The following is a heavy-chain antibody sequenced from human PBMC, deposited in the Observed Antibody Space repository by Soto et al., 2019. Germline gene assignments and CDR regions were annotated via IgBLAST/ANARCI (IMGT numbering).Heavy chain of an antibody. J-gene: IGHJ4*02. CDR3: AKVVVGATSHSDFDS. V-gene: IGHV4-39*01. Sequence: QLQLQESGPGLVRPSETLSLTCTVSGGSIANNNYFWGWIRQPPGKGLEWIGSAAYSGGTYKNPSLKIRLTISVDTSKNQFSLKLTSVTAADTAVYYCAKVVVGATSHSDFDSWGQGTLVTVSS. CDR1: GGSIANNNYF. CDR2: AAYSGGT. D-gene: IGHD2-15*01.